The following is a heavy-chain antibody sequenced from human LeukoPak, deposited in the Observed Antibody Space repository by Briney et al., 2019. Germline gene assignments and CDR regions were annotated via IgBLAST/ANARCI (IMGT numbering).Heavy chain of an antibody. J-gene: IGHJ3*02. CDR1: GYTFTGYY. D-gene: IGHD1-26*01. CDR3: ARVLEWELLHAFDI. V-gene: IGHV1-2*02. Sequence: ASVKVSCKASGYTFTGYYMHWVRQAPGQGLEWMGWINPNSGGTNYAQKFQGRVTMTRDTSISTAYMELSRLRSDDTAVYYCARVLEWELLHAFDIWGQGTMVTVSS. CDR2: INPNSGGT.